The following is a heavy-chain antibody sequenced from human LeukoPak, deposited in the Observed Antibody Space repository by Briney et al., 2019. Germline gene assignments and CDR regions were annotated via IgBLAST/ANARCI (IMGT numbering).Heavy chain of an antibody. CDR1: GFTFSDYY. CDR2: IYYSGST. Sequence: PGGSLRLSCAASGFTFSDYYMSWIRQPPGKGLEWIGSIYYSGSTYYNPSLKSRVTISVDTSKNQFSLKLSSVTAADTAVYYCARSYGDDFWSGYYTEPPDYWGQGTLVTVSS. V-gene: IGHV4-38-2*01. D-gene: IGHD3-3*01. CDR3: ARSYGDDFWSGYYTEPPDY. J-gene: IGHJ4*02.